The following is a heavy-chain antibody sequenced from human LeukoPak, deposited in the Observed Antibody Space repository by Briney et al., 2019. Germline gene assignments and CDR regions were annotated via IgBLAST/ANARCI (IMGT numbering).Heavy chain of an antibody. J-gene: IGHJ4*02. Sequence: GGSLRLSCAASGFTFDDYGMSWVRQAPGKGLEWVSGSNWNGGSTGYADSVKGRVTISRDNAKNSLYLQMNSLRAEDTALYYCASARVQLRYFDWLPAGYWGQGTLVPVSS. CDR2: SNWNGGST. CDR3: ASARVQLRYFDWLPAGY. CDR1: GFTFDDYG. V-gene: IGHV3-20*04. D-gene: IGHD3-9*01.